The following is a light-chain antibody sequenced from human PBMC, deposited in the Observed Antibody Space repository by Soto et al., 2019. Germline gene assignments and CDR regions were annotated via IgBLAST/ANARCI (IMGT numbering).Light chain of an antibody. J-gene: IGLJ3*02. CDR1: SSDVGGYNY. Sequence: QSALTQPRSVSGSPGQSVTISCTGTSSDVGGYNYVSWYQQHPGKAPKLIIYDVSKRPSGVPDRFSGSKSGNTASLTISGLQAEDEADYYCCSYAGTYTLWVFGGWTKVTVL. CDR2: DVS. V-gene: IGLV2-11*01. CDR3: CSYAGTYTLWV.